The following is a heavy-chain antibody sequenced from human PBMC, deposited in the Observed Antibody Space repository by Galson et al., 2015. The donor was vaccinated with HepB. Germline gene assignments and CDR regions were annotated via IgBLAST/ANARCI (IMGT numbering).Heavy chain of an antibody. CDR1: GFTFSSLG. CDR3: AKGTTNIDY. D-gene: IGHD1-1*01. V-gene: IGHV3-23*01. CDR2: IGVNAGNK. J-gene: IGHJ4*02. Sequence: SLRLSCAASGFTFSSLGMTWVRQAPGKGLECVSAIGVNAGNKDYEDSVKGRFTISRDNSKNMLYLQMNNLRAEDTAVYYCAKGTTNIDYWAQGTLLTVPS.